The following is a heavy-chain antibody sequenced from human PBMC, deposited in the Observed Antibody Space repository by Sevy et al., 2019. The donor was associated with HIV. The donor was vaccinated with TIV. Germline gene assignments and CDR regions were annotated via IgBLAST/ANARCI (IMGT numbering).Heavy chain of an antibody. Sequence: GGCLRLSCAASGFTFSSYAMHWVRQAPGKGLEWVAVISYDGSNKYYADSVKGRFTISRDNSKNTLYLQMNSLRAEDTAVYYCARDGLASPSYYFDYWGQGTLVTVSS. V-gene: IGHV3-30*04. CDR3: ARDGLASPSYYFDY. J-gene: IGHJ4*02. D-gene: IGHD3-9*01. CDR2: ISYDGSNK. CDR1: GFTFSSYA.